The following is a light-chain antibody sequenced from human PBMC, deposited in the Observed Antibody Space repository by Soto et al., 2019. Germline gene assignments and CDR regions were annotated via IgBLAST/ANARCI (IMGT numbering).Light chain of an antibody. V-gene: IGKV3-20*01. Sequence: EIVLTQSPGTLSLSPGERATLSCRASQGVFSNFLAWYQQKPGQAPRLLIYGASSRATGIPDRCSGSGSGTDFTLTISRLEPEDFEVYFCQQYGSSPITFGQGTRLEIK. CDR1: QGVFSNF. J-gene: IGKJ5*01. CDR3: QQYGSSPIT. CDR2: GAS.